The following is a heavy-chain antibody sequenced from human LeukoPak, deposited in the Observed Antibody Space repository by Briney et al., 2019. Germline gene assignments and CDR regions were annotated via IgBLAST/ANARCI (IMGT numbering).Heavy chain of an antibody. V-gene: IGHV3-21*01. Sequence: PGGSLRLSCAASGFTFSSYSMNWVRQAPGKGLEWASSISSSSYIYYADSVKGRFTISRDNAKNSLYLQMNSLRAEDTAVYYCARGPNGPWGQGTLVTVSS. CDR3: ARGPNGP. CDR1: GFTFSSYS. D-gene: IGHD2-8*01. J-gene: IGHJ5*02. CDR2: ISSSSYI.